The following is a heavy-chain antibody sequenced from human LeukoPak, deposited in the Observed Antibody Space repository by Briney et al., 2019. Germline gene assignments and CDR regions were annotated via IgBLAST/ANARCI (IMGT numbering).Heavy chain of an antibody. CDR3: ARSEGYSSSWYPGYYYYYMDV. Sequence: GASVKVSCKASGYTFTSYGISWVRQAPGQGLEWMGWISAYNGNTNYAQKLQGRVTMTTDTSTSTAYMELRSLRSDDTAVYYCARSEGYSSSWYPGYYYYYMDVWGKGTTVTVSS. CDR1: GYTFTSYG. D-gene: IGHD6-13*01. CDR2: ISAYNGNT. V-gene: IGHV1-18*01. J-gene: IGHJ6*03.